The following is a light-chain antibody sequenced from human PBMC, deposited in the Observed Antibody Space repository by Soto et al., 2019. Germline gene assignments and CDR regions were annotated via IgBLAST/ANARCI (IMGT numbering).Light chain of an antibody. Sequence: QSALTQPRSVSGSPGQSVTISCTGTSSDVGGYNYVSWYQQHPGKAPKLMIYDVSKRPSGVPDRFSGSKSGNTASLTISGLQAEDEADYYGCSYAGCYTDFCGTGTNVTVL. CDR2: DVS. V-gene: IGLV2-11*01. J-gene: IGLJ1*01. CDR3: CSYAGCYTDF. CDR1: SSDVGGYNY.